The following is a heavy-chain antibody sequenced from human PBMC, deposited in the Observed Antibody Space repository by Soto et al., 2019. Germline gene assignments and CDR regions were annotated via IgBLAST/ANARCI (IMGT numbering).Heavy chain of an antibody. J-gene: IGHJ6*01. V-gene: IGHV5-10-1*01. Sequence: PGESLKISCKVSGYSFTSYWISWVRQMPGKGLEWMGRIDPSDSYTNYSPSFQGHVTISADKSISTAYLQWSSLKASDTAMYYCARFPGWEPGYRRYGMDVWGQGTTDTVSS. D-gene: IGHD3-9*01. CDR1: GYSFTSYW. CDR2: IDPSDSYT. CDR3: ARFPGWEPGYRRYGMDV.